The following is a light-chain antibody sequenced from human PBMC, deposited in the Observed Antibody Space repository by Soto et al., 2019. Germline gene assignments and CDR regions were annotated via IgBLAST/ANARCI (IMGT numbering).Light chain of an antibody. CDR2: GAS. CDR1: QSVSNN. Sequence: EIVVTQSPATLSVSPGERATLSCRASQSVSNNLAWYQQRPGQAPRLLIYGASTSATDIPARFSGSGSGTEFTLTISSLQSEDFAVYYCQQYNNWPLTFGGGTKVEIK. V-gene: IGKV3-15*01. J-gene: IGKJ4*01. CDR3: QQYNNWPLT.